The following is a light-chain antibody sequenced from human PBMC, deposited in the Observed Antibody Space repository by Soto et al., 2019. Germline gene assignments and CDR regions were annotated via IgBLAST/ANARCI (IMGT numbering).Light chain of an antibody. CDR2: RND. CDR3: AAWDDTVRSYV. J-gene: IGLJ1*01. CDR1: ISNIGNNY. Sequence: QSVLTQPSSVSGTPGQGVTISCSGSISNIGNNYVYWFQQLPGTAPKVLSNRNDQRPSGVPDRFSGSKSGTSASLAISWLRYEDEADYYCAAWDDTVRSYVFGTGTKLTVL. V-gene: IGLV1-47*01.